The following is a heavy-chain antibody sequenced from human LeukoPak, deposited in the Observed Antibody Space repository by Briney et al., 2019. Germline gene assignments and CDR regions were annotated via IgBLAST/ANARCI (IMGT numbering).Heavy chain of an antibody. CDR3: AKGPLRGTAAAIDY. V-gene: IGHV3-30*18. CDR2: ISYDGRNK. J-gene: IGHJ4*02. Sequence: GKSLRLSCAASGFTFNNYGMHWVRRAPGKGLEWVAVISYDGRNKHYPDSVKGRFTISRDISTDTLWLQMDSLRTEDTAVYYCAKGPLRGTAAAIDYWGQGTLVTVSS. D-gene: IGHD2-2*01. CDR1: GFTFNNYG.